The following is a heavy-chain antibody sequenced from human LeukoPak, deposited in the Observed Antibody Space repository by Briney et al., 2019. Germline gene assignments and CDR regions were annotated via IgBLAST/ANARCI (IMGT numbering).Heavy chain of an antibody. CDR2: ISYDGSNE. J-gene: IGHJ4*02. CDR1: GFTFSNYG. CDR3: ARVGYYASGPFSYFDY. V-gene: IGHV3-30*04. D-gene: IGHD3-10*01. Sequence: GGSLRLSCAASGFTFSNYGVHWVRQAPGKGLEWVALISYDGSNEFYADSVKGRFTISRDNSKNTLYLQMNSLSVEDTAVYYCARVGYYASGPFSYFDYWGQGTLVTVSS.